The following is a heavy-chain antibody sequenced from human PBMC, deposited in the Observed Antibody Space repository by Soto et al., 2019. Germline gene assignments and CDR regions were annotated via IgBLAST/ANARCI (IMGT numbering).Heavy chain of an antibody. J-gene: IGHJ4*02. CDR3: ARLGSSGWYQGSYFDY. Sequence: QLQLQESGPGLVKPSETLSHTCTVSGGSITRNNHYWGWIRQSPGKGLEWIGSILYSGSINYNPSLKSRVTISVETSKNQFSLKMSSVTAADTAVYYCARLGSSGWYQGSYFDYWGQGTLVTVSS. CDR1: GGSITRNNHY. D-gene: IGHD6-19*01. CDR2: ILYSGSI. V-gene: IGHV4-39*01.